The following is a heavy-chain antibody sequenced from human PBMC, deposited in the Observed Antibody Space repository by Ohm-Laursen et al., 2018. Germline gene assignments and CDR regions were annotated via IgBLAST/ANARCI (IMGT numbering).Heavy chain of an antibody. J-gene: IGHJ6*02. CDR3: AKTGSDILSVFGTFYYGLEV. CDR2: ISSSGSST. D-gene: IGHD3-9*01. Sequence: SLRLSCAASGFTFSDYYMSWIRQAPGKGLEWVSYISSSGSSTYYADSVKGRFTISRDKSSSTLHLQMSSLRAEDTAVYYCAKTGSDILSVFGTFYYGLEVWGQGTTVTVSS. V-gene: IGHV3-11*01. CDR1: GFTFSDYY.